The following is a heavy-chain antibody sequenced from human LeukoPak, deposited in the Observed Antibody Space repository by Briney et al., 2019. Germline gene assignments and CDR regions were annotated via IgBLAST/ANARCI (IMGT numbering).Heavy chain of an antibody. J-gene: IGHJ4*02. V-gene: IGHV3-74*01. CDR3: ATSGIGHYYFDF. CDR2: VPNDGSDT. D-gene: IGHD3-3*01. CDR1: GFIFSNYW. Sequence: GSLRLSCAASGFIFSNYWMHWFRQVPGKGLMWVSRVPNDGSDTGYADSVKGRFTISRDDAKNTLFLQMNSLRAEDTAVYYCATSGIGHYYFDFWGQGALVTVSS.